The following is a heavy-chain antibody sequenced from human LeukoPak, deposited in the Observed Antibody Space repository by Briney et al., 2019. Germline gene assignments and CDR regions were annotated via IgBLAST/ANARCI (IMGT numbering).Heavy chain of an antibody. D-gene: IGHD6-19*01. Sequence: SETLSLTCTVSGGSISSYYWGWIRQPPGKGLEWIGSIYYSGSTYYNPSLKSRVTISVDTSKNQFSLKLSSVTAADTAVYYCARVFSPYSSGPFDYWGQGTLVTVSS. J-gene: IGHJ4*02. CDR1: GGSISSYY. CDR2: IYYSGST. CDR3: ARVFSPYSSGPFDY. V-gene: IGHV4-39*07.